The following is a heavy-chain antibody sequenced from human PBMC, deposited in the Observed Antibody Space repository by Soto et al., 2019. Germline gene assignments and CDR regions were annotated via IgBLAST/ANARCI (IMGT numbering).Heavy chain of an antibody. CDR2: IGTAGDT. CDR1: GFTFSSYD. J-gene: IGHJ6*03. V-gene: IGHV3-13*01. Sequence: GGSLRLSCAASGFTFSSYDMHWVRQATGKGLEWVSAIGTAGDTYYPGSVKGRFTISRENAKNSLYLQMNSLRAGDTAVYYCARAPADYYYMDVWGKGTTVTVSS. CDR3: ARAPADYYYMDV.